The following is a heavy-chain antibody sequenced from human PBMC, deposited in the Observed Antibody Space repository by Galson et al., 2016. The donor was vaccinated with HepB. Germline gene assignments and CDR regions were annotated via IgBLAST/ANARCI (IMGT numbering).Heavy chain of an antibody. CDR3: ARHLSIGYYWDFDY. J-gene: IGHJ4*02. CDR1: GDSISNSY. V-gene: IGHV4-59*08. D-gene: IGHD3-22*01. CDR2: NSSSGST. Sequence: SDTLSLTCTVSGDSISNSYWSWIRQPPGKGLEWIGYNSSSGSTLYNPSIKSRVTVSPDTSKNQFSLNLASVTAADMAIFYCARHLSIGYYWDFDYWGRGALVTISS.